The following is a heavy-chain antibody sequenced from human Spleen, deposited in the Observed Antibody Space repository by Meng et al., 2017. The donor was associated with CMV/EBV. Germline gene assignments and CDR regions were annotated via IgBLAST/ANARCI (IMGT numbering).Heavy chain of an antibody. CDR1: GGSFSGSFSGYY. CDR3: SSHRPYGAGISDY. V-gene: IGHV4-34*01. D-gene: IGHD4/OR15-4a*01. CDR2: INHSGST. Sequence: SETLSLTCAIYGGSFSGSFSGYYWSWIRQSPGKGLEWIGEINHSGSTNYNPSLKSRVTISLDRSKNQFSLNLKSVTAADTAVYFCSSHRPYGAGISDYWGRGTLVTVSS. J-gene: IGHJ4*02.